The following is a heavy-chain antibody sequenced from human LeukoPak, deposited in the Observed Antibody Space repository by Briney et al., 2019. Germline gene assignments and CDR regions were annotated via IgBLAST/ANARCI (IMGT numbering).Heavy chain of an antibody. Sequence: GGSLRLSCAASGFTFSSYGMHWVRQAPGKGLEWVAFIRYDGSNKYYADSVKGRFTISRDNSKNTLYLQMNSLRAEDTAVYYCAKDYSSGWYARGVDYWGQGTLVTVSS. V-gene: IGHV3-30*02. CDR3: AKDYSSGWYARGVDY. J-gene: IGHJ4*02. CDR2: IRYDGSNK. D-gene: IGHD6-19*01. CDR1: GFTFSSYG.